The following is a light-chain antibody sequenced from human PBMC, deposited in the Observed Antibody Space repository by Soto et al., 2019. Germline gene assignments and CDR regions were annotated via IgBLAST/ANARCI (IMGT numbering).Light chain of an antibody. CDR3: QLYGISPH. V-gene: IGKV3-20*01. CDR2: ASS. CDR1: QSRGSNF. J-gene: IGKJ5*01. Sequence: EIVLTQSPGTLSLSPGERATLSCKTSQSRGSNFLACYQHKPGQAPRLLIYASSNRATGIPDRFSGSASGTDLTLTINRLEPEDFAVYYCQLYGISPHFGQGTRLEIK.